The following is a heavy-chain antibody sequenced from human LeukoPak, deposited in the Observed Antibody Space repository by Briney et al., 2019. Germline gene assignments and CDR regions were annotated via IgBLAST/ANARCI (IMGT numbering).Heavy chain of an antibody. CDR1: GFTFSSYG. CDR3: AKDYSGSHHFDC. CDR2: IWYDGSNK. D-gene: IGHD1-26*01. V-gene: IGHV3-33*06. J-gene: IGHJ4*02. Sequence: GGSLRLSCAASGFTFSSYGMHWVRQAPGKGLEWVAVIWYDGSNKYYADSVKGRFTISRDNSKNTLYLQMNSLRAEDTAVYYCAKDYSGSHHFDCWGQGTLVTVSS.